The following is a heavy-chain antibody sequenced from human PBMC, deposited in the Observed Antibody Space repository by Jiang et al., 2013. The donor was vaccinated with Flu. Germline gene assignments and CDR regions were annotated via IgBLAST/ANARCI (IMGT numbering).Heavy chain of an antibody. Sequence: VQSGSELKKPGASVKVSCKASGYTFTDYTMNWVRQAPGQGLEWMGWINTNTGNPTYAQAFTGRFVFSLDTSVSTAYLQINGLKAEDTAVYYCARDNDFWSGNRRRDFDYWGQGTQVTVSS. CDR1: GYTFTDYT. D-gene: IGHD3-3*01. CDR2: INTNTGNP. J-gene: IGHJ4*02. CDR3: ARDNDFWSGNRRRDFDY. V-gene: IGHV7-4-1*02.